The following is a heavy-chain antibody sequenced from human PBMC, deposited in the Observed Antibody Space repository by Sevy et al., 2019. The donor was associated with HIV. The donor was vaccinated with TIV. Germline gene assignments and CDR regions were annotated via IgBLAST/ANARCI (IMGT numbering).Heavy chain of an antibody. Sequence: GGSLRLSCAASGFTLDDYGMSWVRQAPGKGLEWVSVINWNSGSIGYADSVKGRFTISRDNAKNSLYLQMKNLRAEDTALYYCARVGCPNGVCYNYYYSFMDVWGTGTTVTVSS. J-gene: IGHJ6*03. CDR3: ARVGCPNGVCYNYYYSFMDV. CDR2: INWNSGSI. V-gene: IGHV3-20*04. CDR1: GFTLDDYG. D-gene: IGHD2-8*01.